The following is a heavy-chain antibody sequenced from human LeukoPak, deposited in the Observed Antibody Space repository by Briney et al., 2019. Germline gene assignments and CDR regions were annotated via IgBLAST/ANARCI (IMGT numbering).Heavy chain of an antibody. J-gene: IGHJ6*02. Sequence: GGSLRLSCAASGFTFDDYAMHWVRQAPGKGLEWVSGISGSGGSTYYADSVKGRFTISRDNSKNTLYLQMNSLRAEDTAVYYCAKAMTTASYYYYYGMDVWGQGTTVTVSS. CDR1: GFTFDDYA. D-gene: IGHD4-11*01. V-gene: IGHV3-23*01. CDR2: ISGSGGST. CDR3: AKAMTTASYYYYYGMDV.